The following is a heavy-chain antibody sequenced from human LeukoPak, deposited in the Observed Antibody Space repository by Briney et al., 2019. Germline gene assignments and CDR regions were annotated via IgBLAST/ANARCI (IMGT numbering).Heavy chain of an antibody. J-gene: IGHJ4*02. V-gene: IGHV3-66*01. CDR3: ASSHLAYCSGGSCYSGY. D-gene: IGHD2-15*01. CDR1: GFTVSSNY. Sequence: GGSLRLSCAASGFTVSSNYIIWVRQAPGKGLEWVSVIYSGGSTYYADSVKARFTIARDNSKNTLYLQMNTLRAEDTAVYYCASSHLAYCSGGSCYSGYWGQGTLVTVSS. CDR2: IYSGGST.